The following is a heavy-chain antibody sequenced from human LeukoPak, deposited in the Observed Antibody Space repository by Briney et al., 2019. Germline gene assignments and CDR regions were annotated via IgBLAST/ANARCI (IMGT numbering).Heavy chain of an antibody. D-gene: IGHD3-22*01. CDR1: GFTFSSYS. J-gene: IGHJ6*03. CDR3: ARAPPYDSSGYYYPRGYYYMDV. CDR2: ISSSSSYI. V-gene: IGHV3-21*01. Sequence: GGPLRLSCAASGFTFSSYSMNWVRQAPGKGLEWVSSISSSSSYIYYADSVKGRFTISRDNAKNSLYLQMNSLRAEDTAVYYCARAPPYDSSGYYYPRGYYYMDVWGKGTTVTVSS.